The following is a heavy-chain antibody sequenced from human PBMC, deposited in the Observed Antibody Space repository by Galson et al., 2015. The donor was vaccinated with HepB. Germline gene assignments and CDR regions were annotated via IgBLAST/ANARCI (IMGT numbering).Heavy chain of an antibody. V-gene: IGHV1-46*01. CDR3: ARGGQVVAATVGNWFDP. D-gene: IGHD2-15*01. CDR2: INPSGGST. Sequence: SVKVSCKASGYTFTSYYMHWVRQAPGQGLEWMGIINPSGGSTSYAQKFQGRVTMTRDTSTSTVYMELSSLRSEDTAVYYCARGGQVVAATVGNWFDPWGQGTLVTVSS. J-gene: IGHJ5*02. CDR1: GYTFTSYY.